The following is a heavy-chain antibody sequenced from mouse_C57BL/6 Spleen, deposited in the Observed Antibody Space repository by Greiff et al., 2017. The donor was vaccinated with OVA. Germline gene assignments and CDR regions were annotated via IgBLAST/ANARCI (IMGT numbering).Heavy chain of an antibody. D-gene: IGHD2-13*01. CDR1: GFTFTGYW. CDR2: ILPGSGST. J-gene: IGHJ2*01. CDR3: ARFPIKSDYYYSDY. Sequence: VQLQQSGAELMKPGASVKLSCKATGFTFTGYWIEWVKQRPGHGLEWIGEILPGSGSTNYTEKFKGKATFTAVTSSNTAYMQLSSLTTEDTAIYYCARFPIKSDYYYSDYWGQGTTLTVSS. V-gene: IGHV1-9*01.